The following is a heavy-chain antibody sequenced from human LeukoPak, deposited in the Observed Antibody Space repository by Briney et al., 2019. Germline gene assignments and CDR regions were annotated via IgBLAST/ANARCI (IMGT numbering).Heavy chain of an antibody. Sequence: ASVKVSCKASGYTFTGYYMHWVRQAPGQGLEWMGWINPNSGGTNYAQKFQGRVTMTRDTSISTAYMELSSLRSEDMAVYYCARDSRSYDSSGYKLFGRSDYYYMDVWGKGTTVTVSS. J-gene: IGHJ6*03. CDR3: ARDSRSYDSSGYKLFGRSDYYYMDV. CDR1: GYTFTGYY. D-gene: IGHD3-22*01. V-gene: IGHV1-2*02. CDR2: INPNSGGT.